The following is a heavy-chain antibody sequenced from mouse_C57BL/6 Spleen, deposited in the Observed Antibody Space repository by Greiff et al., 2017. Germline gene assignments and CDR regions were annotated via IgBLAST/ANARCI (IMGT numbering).Heavy chain of an antibody. J-gene: IGHJ2*01. CDR2: IDPSDGGT. Sequence: QVQLQQPGTELVKPGASVKLSCKASGYTFTSYWMHWVKQRPGQGLEWIGKIDPSDGGTNYNEKFKSKATLTVDKSSSTAYMQLSSLTSEDSAVYYCARWGYSNLADYWGQGTTLTVSS. CDR3: ARWGYSNLADY. CDR1: GYTFTSYW. V-gene: IGHV1-53*01. D-gene: IGHD2-5*01.